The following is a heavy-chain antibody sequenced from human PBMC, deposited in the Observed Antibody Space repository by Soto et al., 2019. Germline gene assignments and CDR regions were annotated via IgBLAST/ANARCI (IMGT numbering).Heavy chain of an antibody. V-gene: IGHV3-30-3*01. CDR2: ISYDGSNK. Sequence: GGSLRLSCAASGFTFSSYAMHWVRQAPGKGLEWVAVISYDGSNKYYADSVKGRFTISRDNSKNTLYLQMNSLRAEDTAVYYCARGPPSMVRGVSDYFDYWGQGTLVTVSS. J-gene: IGHJ4*02. CDR3: ARGPPSMVRGVSDYFDY. D-gene: IGHD3-10*01. CDR1: GFTFSSYA.